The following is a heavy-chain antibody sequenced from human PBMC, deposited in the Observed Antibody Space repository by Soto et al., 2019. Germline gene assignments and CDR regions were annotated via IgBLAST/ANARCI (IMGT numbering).Heavy chain of an antibody. J-gene: IGHJ5*02. V-gene: IGHV1-69*13. D-gene: IGHD3-22*01. CDR3: ARLWYYYDSSGYYGPLDP. Sequence: GASVKVSCKASGVTFSSYAISWVRQAPGQGLEWMGGIIPIFGTANYAQKFQGRVTITADESTSTAYMELSSLRSEDTAVYYCARLWYYYDSSGYYGPLDPWGQGTLVTVSS. CDR1: GVTFSSYA. CDR2: IIPIFGTA.